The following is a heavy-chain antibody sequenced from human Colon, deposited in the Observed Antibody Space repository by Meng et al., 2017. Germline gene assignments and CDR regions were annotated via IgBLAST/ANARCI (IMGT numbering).Heavy chain of an antibody. CDR2: MYNTEST. J-gene: IGHJ5*02. V-gene: IGHV4-61*02. Sequence: QVELRESGPGLVKPSQPLSLPCNVSGGSINSGSYYWIWIRQPAGKGLEWIGHMYNTESTNYNPSLKSRVTISVDTSKNQFSLKLNSVTAADTAVYYCARGMLYGSGRYRFDPWGQGTLVTVSS. CDR1: GGSINSGSYY. CDR3: ARGMLYGSGRYRFDP. D-gene: IGHD3-10*01.